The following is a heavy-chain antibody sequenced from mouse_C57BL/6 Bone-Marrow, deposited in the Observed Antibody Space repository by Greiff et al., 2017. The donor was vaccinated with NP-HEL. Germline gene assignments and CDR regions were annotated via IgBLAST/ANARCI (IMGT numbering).Heavy chain of an antibody. Sequence: EVQLVESGGGLVQPKGSLKLSCAASGFSFNTYAMNWVRQAPGKGLEWVARLRSKSNNYATYYADSVKDRFTISRDDSESMLYLQMNNLKTEDTAMYYCVRPDKVYSSGYAFFAYWGQGTLVTVSA. CDR1: GFSFNTYA. J-gene: IGHJ3*01. V-gene: IGHV10-1*01. CDR2: LRSKSNNYAT. CDR3: VRPDKVYSSGYAFFAY. D-gene: IGHD3-2*02.